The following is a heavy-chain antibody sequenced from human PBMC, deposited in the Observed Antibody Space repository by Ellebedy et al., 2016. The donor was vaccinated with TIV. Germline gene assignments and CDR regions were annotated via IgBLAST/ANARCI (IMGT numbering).Heavy chain of an antibody. CDR1: GFSLTGSD. D-gene: IGHD3-10*01. V-gene: IGHV3-13*01. J-gene: IGHJ2*01. Sequence: GESLKISCAASGFSLTGSDLHWVLRRRGNGLEWVAASGAAGDTYYPDSVRGRFTISRESAKNSFYLQMNSLTAGDTAVYYCARGGPGGDNWFFGLWGRGTQVTVSS. CDR2: SGAAGDT. CDR3: ARGGPGGDNWFFGL.